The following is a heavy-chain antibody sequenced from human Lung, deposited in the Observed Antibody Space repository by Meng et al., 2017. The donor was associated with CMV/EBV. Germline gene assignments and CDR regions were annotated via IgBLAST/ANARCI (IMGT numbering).Heavy chain of an antibody. CDR2: IIWNGEST. Sequence: GESXKISCAASGFTFDDYGMSWVRQVPGKGLEWVAGIIWNGESTSYADSVKGRFTISRDNAKNSLFLQMRSLRAEDTAVYYCARDRVPEPPLELPQLWGVNCWXQGAXVTVSS. CDR3: ARDRVPEPPLELPQLWGVNC. V-gene: IGHV3-20*04. D-gene: IGHD3-3*01. CDR1: GFTFDDYG. J-gene: IGHJ4*02.